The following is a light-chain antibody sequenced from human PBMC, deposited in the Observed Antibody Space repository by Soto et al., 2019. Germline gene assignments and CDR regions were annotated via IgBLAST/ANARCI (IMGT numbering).Light chain of an antibody. CDR1: SSNIGSNY. J-gene: IGLJ3*02. CDR3: AAWDDSLSGWV. CDR2: RNS. V-gene: IGLV1-47*01. Sequence: QLVLTQPPSASGTPGQRVTISCSGSSSNIGSNYVYWYQQLPGTAPKLLIYRNSQWPSGVPDRFSGSKSGTSASLAISGLRSEDEADYYCAAWDDSLSGWVFGGGTKVTVL.